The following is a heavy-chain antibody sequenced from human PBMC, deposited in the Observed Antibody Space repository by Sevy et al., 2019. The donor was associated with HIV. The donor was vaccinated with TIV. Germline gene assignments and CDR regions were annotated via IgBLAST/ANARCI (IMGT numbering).Heavy chain of an antibody. CDR3: ARAQWSIAARFYYYYYMDV. CDR1: GFTFSSYD. V-gene: IGHV3-13*01. Sequence: GGSLRLSCAASGFTFSSYDMHWVRQATGKGLEWVSAIGTAGDTYYPGSVKGRFTISRENAKNSLYLQMNSLRAGDTAVYYCARAQWSIAARFYYYYYMDVWGKGTTVTVSS. J-gene: IGHJ6*03. D-gene: IGHD6-6*01. CDR2: IGTAGDT.